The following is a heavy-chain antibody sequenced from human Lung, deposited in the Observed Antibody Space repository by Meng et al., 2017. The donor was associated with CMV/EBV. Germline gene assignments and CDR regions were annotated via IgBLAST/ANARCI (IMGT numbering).Heavy chain of an antibody. CDR3: ARDAVVGPTSRSGIGYFDQ. CDR1: GFSISPYA. D-gene: IGHD1-26*01. J-gene: IGHJ4*03. V-gene: IGHV3-30*01. CDR2: ISFDASNK. Sequence: GGSLRLSCAASGFSISPYAMQWVRQAPGKGLEWVAVISFDASNKRYADSVKGRVAISRDNSKDTLYLEMNSLRTEDTAVYYCARDAVVGPTSRSGIGYFDQWGQGTLVTVSS.